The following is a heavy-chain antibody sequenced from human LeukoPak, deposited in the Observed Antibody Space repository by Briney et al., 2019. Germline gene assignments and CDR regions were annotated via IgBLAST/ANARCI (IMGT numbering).Heavy chain of an antibody. CDR3: ARGGPETGYSSGWDGDY. D-gene: IGHD6-19*01. V-gene: IGHV4-4*07. Sequence: PSETLSLTCTVSGGSISNYYWSWIRQPAGKGLEWIGRIYTSGNTNYNPSLKSRVTMSVDTSKNQFSLKLSSVTAADTAVYYCARGGPETGYSSGWDGDYWGQGTLVTVSS. CDR1: GGSISNYY. J-gene: IGHJ4*02. CDR2: IYTSGNT.